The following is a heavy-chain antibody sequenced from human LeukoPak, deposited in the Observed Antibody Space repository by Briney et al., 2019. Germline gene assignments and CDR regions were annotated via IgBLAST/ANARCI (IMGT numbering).Heavy chain of an antibody. CDR3: ASIGIGSSLTNFDY. CDR2: ISSSSSYI. Sequence: PGGSLRLSCAASGFTFSSYSMNWVRQAPGKGLEWVSSISSSSSYIYYADSVKGRFTISRDSAKNSLYLQMNSLRAEDTAVYYCASIGIGSSLTNFDYWGQGTLVTVSS. CDR1: GFTFSSYS. J-gene: IGHJ4*02. D-gene: IGHD6-13*01. V-gene: IGHV3-21*01.